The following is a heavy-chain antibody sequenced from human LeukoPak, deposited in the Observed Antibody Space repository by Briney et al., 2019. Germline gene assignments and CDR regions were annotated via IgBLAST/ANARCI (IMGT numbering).Heavy chain of an antibody. CDR2: INHSGST. V-gene: IGHV4-34*01. D-gene: IGHD3-9*01. CDR3: AKYNQLLYFDWFGVDWFDP. CDR1: GGSFSGYY. J-gene: IGHJ5*02. Sequence: SETLSLTCAVYGGSFSGYYWSWIRQPPGKGLEWIGEINHSGSTNYNPSLKSRVTISVDTSKNQFSLKLSSVTAADTAVYYCAKYNQLLYFDWFGVDWFDPWGQGTLVTVSS.